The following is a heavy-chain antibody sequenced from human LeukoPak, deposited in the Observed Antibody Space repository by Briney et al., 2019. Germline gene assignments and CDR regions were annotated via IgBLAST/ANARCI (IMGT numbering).Heavy chain of an antibody. J-gene: IGHJ4*02. CDR2: INPSDGST. V-gene: IGHV1-46*01. D-gene: IGHD5-12*01. CDR1: GYTFTNYY. Sequence: ASVKVSCKASGYTFTNYYMHWVRQAPGKGLEWMGIINPSDGSTSYAQNFQGRVTMTRDTSTSTVYMELSSLTSDDTAVYYCAIAADYFTHIDCWGQGTLVTVSS. CDR3: AIAADYFTHIDC.